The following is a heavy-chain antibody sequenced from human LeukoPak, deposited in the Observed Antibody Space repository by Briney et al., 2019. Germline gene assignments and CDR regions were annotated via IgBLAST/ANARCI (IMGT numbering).Heavy chain of an antibody. Sequence: SETLSLTCNVSGGSIRGYYWSWIRQPPGKGLEWIGYIYSSGSTNYNPSLKSRVTMSVDTSKNQFSLKVSSVTAEDTAVYYCAKGRGELLNDYYYYMDVWGKGTTVTISS. CDR1: GGSIRGYY. V-gene: IGHV4-59*01. CDR3: AKGRGELLNDYYYYMDV. CDR2: IYSSGST. D-gene: IGHD3-10*01. J-gene: IGHJ6*03.